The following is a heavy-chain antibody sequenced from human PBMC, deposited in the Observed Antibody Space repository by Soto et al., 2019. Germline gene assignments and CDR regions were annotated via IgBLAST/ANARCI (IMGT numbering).Heavy chain of an antibody. D-gene: IGHD3-10*01. V-gene: IGHV5-10-1*01. CDR3: PRLGYYASGNSFGSFDY. J-gene: IGHJ4*02. Sequence: GESLKISCKVSGYSFTSHWITWVRQMPGKGLEWMGRIDPTDSYINYSPSFRGHVTISSDKSIDTAYLQWSSLKASDTAMYYCPRLGYYASGNSFGSFDYWGQGTLGTVAS. CDR2: IDPTDSYI. CDR1: GYSFTSHW.